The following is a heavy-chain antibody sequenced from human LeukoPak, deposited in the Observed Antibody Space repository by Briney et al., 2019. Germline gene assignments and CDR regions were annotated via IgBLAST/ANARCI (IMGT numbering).Heavy chain of an antibody. Sequence: GGSLRLSCAASGFTFSSYAMSWVRQAPGKGLEWVSVISASASTTYSADSVKGRFTISRDNSKNTLYLQMNSLRADDTAVYYCARNSAMYNNSPLDYWGQGTLVTVSS. CDR3: ARNSAMYNNSPLDY. CDR1: GFTFSSYA. D-gene: IGHD6-13*01. J-gene: IGHJ4*02. CDR2: ISASASTT. V-gene: IGHV3-23*01.